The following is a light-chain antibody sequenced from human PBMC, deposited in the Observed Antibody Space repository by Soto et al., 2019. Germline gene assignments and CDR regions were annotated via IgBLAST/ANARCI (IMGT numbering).Light chain of an antibody. Sequence: QLVLTQSPSASASLGASVKLTCTLSSGHSSYAIAWHQQQPEKGPRYLMKVNSDGSHSKGDGIPDSFSGSSSGSERYLTISSLQSEDDADYYCQTWGTGIQVFGGGTKLTVL. J-gene: IGLJ3*02. CDR1: SGHSSYA. V-gene: IGLV4-69*01. CDR2: VNSDGSH. CDR3: QTWGTGIQV.